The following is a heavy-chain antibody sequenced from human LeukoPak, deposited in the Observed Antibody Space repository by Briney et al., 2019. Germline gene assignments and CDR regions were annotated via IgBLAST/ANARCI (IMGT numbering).Heavy chain of an antibody. V-gene: IGHV4-31*03. CDR2: IYYSGST. D-gene: IGHD5-24*01. CDR1: GGSISSGGYY. Sequence: QESGPGLVKPSQTLSLTCTVSGGSISSGGYYWSWIRQHPGKGLEWIGYIYYSGSTYYNPSLKSRVTISVDKSKNQFSLKLSSVTAADTAVYYCARVELGINWFDPWGQGTLVTVSS. J-gene: IGHJ5*02. CDR3: ARVELGINWFDP.